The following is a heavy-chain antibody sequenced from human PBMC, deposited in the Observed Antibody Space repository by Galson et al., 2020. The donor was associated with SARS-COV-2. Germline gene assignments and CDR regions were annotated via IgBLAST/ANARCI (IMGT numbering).Heavy chain of an antibody. CDR3: ARNYCGGDCYFLTMYYFHMDV. D-gene: IGHD2-21*02. CDR2: ISSSSSYI. Sequence: GGSLRLSCAASGFTFSSYSMNWVRQAPGKGLEWVSSISSSSSYIYYADSVKGRFTISRDNAKNSLYLQMDSLRAEDTAVYYCARNYCGGDCYFLTMYYFHMDVWGKGTTVTISS. CDR1: GFTFSSYS. V-gene: IGHV3-21*01. J-gene: IGHJ6*03.